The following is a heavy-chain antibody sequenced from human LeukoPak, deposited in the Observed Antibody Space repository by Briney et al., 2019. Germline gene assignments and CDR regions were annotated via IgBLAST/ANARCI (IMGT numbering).Heavy chain of an antibody. CDR1: GGSISSSSYY. CDR3: ARKGGSGSYYPFDY. CDR2: IYYSGST. D-gene: IGHD3-10*01. J-gene: IGHJ4*02. V-gene: IGHV4-39*07. Sequence: SETLSLTCTVSGGSISSSSYYWGWIRQPPGKGLEWIGSIYYSGSTYYNPSLKSRVTISVDKSKNQFSLKLSSVTAADTAVYYCARKGGSGSYYPFDYWGQGTLVTVSS.